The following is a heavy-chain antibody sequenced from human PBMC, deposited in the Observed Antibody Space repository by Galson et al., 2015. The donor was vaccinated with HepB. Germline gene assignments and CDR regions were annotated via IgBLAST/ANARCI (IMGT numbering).Heavy chain of an antibody. D-gene: IGHD6-13*01. Sequence: SLRLSCATSGFTFSSSAIHWVRQASGRGLEWVGRIGSKADSYATAYTASVKGRFTISRDDSRNTAYLQMNRLKTEDTAVYYCIRMGNIAGYSSSWGQGTLVTVSA. CDR1: GFTFSSSA. V-gene: IGHV3-73*01. J-gene: IGHJ4*02. CDR2: IGSKADSYAT. CDR3: IRMGNIAGYSSS.